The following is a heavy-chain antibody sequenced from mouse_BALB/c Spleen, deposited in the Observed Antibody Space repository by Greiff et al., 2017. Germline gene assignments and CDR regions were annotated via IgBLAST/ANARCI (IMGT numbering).Heavy chain of an antibody. J-gene: IGHJ4*01. CDR3: ARKIYYDYEGLVWYAMDY. V-gene: IGHV5-12-1*01. CDR2: ISSGGGST. Sequence: EVMLVESGGGLVKPGGSLKLSCAASGFAFSSYDMSWVRQTPEKRLEWVAYISSGGGSTYYPDTVKGRFTISRDNAKNTLYLQMSSLKSEDTAMYYCARKIYYDYEGLVWYAMDYWGQGTSVTVSS. CDR1: GFAFSSYD. D-gene: IGHD2-4*01.